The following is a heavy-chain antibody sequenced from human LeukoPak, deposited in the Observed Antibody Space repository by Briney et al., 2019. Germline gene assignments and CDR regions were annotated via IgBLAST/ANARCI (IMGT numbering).Heavy chain of an antibody. V-gene: IGHV4-59*01. CDR3: ARNSLTAYFQH. CDR1: GGSISRYY. D-gene: IGHD1-7*01. CDR2: IYYSGST. J-gene: IGHJ1*01. Sequence: SETLSLTCTVSGGSISRYYWSWIRQPPGKGLEWIGYIYYSGSTNYNPSLKSRVTISVDTSKNQFSLKLSSVTAADTAVYYCARNSLTAYFQHWGQGTLVTVSS.